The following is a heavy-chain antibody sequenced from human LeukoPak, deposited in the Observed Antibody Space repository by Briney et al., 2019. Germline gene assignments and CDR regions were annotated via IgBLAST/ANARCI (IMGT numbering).Heavy chain of an antibody. V-gene: IGHV3-7*01. D-gene: IGHD3-10*01. J-gene: IGHJ4*02. CDR3: ARDRSLISGSSFDY. CDR1: GFSFSSSW. Sequence: GGSLSLSCAASGFSFSSSWMSWVRQAPGKGLEWVANIKPDGSEKYYVDSVKGRVTISRDNAKNSLYLQMHNVRVEDTAVYYCARDRSLISGSSFDYWGQGTLVTASS. CDR2: IKPDGSEK.